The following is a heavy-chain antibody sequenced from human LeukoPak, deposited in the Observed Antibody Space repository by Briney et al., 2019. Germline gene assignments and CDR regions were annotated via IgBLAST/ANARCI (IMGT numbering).Heavy chain of an antibody. CDR2: IYHSGST. D-gene: IGHD2-2*01. CDR3: ASGGYCSSTSCYPNWFDP. CDR1: GYSISSGYY. Sequence: SETLSLTCTVSGYSISSGYYWGWIRQPPGKGLEWIGSIYHSGSTYYNPSPKSRVTMSLDTSKNQFSLKLSSVTAADTAVYYCASGGYCSSTSCYPNWFDPWGQGTLVTVSS. J-gene: IGHJ5*02. V-gene: IGHV4-38-2*02.